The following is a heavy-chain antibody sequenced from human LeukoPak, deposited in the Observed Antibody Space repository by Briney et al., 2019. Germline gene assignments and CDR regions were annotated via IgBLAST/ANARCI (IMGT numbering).Heavy chain of an antibody. J-gene: IGHJ6*03. CDR2: ISTRSDYI. D-gene: IGHD5-18*01. CDR3: ARDGIQLWNPPRYYYMDV. Sequence: GGSLRLSCAASGLTFSSYSMNWVRQAPGKGLEWVSSISTRSDYIYCADSVKGRFTISRDSAKNSLYLQMNSLRAEDTAVYYCARDGIQLWNPPRYYYMDVWGKGTTVTVSS. CDR1: GLTFSSYS. V-gene: IGHV3-21*01.